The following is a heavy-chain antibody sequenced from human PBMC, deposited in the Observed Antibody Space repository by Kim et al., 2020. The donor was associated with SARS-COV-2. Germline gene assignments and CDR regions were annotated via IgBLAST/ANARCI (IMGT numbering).Heavy chain of an antibody. V-gene: IGHV3-23*01. CDR3: AKAIAARLQETDY. D-gene: IGHD6-6*01. J-gene: IGHJ4*02. Sequence: DSVKGRYTTPRENSKEQLYLKMNSRRAEDTAVYYCAKAIAARLQETDYWGQGTLVTVSS.